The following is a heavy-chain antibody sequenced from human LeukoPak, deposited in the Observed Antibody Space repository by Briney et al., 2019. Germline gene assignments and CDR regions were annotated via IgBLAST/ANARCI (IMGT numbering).Heavy chain of an antibody. CDR1: GYTFTGYY. V-gene: IGHV1-2*02. D-gene: IGHD3-22*01. Sequence: ASVKVSCKASGYTFTGYYMHWVRQAPGQGLEWMGWINPNSGGTNYAQKFRGRVTMTRDTSISTAYMELSRLRSDDTAVYYCARDRGSRYYYDSSGYANWGQGTLVTVSS. J-gene: IGHJ4*02. CDR3: ARDRGSRYYYDSSGYAN. CDR2: INPNSGGT.